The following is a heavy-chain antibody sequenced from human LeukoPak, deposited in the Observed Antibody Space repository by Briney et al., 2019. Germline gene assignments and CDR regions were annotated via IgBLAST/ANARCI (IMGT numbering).Heavy chain of an antibody. CDR3: ARDVEMATITGGPSEY. J-gene: IGHJ4*02. CDR1: GFTVSSNY. D-gene: IGHD5-24*01. CDR2: IYSGGNT. Sequence: PGGSLRLSCAASGFTVSSNYMSWVRQAPGKGLEWVSVIYSGGNTYYADSVKGRFTISRDNSKNTLYLQMNSLRAEDTAVYYCARDVEMATITGGPSEYWGQGTLVTVSS. V-gene: IGHV3-66*01.